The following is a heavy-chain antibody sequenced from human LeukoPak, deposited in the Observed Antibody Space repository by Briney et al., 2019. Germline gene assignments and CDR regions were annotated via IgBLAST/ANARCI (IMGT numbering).Heavy chain of an antibody. Sequence: PSETLSLTCTVSGGSISSYYWSWIRQPPGEGLEWIGYIYYSGSTNYDPSLKSRVTISVDTSKNQFSLNLSSVTAADTAVYYCAREDVAGGSGSNYYYYGADVWGQGTTVTVSS. D-gene: IGHD3-10*01. CDR1: GGSISSYY. J-gene: IGHJ6*02. CDR3: AREDVAGGSGSNYYYYGADV. V-gene: IGHV4-59*01. CDR2: IYYSGST.